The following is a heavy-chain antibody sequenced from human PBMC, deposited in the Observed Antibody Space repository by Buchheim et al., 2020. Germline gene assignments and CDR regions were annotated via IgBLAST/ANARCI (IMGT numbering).Heavy chain of an antibody. CDR3: AKDLNWNYGGYFDY. CDR2: ISYDGINK. V-gene: IGHV3-30*18. Sequence: QVQLVESGGGVVQPGRSLRLSCAASGFTFSSYGMHWVRQAPGKGLEWVAVISYDGINKYYADSVKGRFTISRDNSKNTLYLQMNSLRAEDTAVYYCAKDLNWNYGGYFDYWGQGTL. CDR1: GFTFSSYG. D-gene: IGHD1-7*01. J-gene: IGHJ4*02.